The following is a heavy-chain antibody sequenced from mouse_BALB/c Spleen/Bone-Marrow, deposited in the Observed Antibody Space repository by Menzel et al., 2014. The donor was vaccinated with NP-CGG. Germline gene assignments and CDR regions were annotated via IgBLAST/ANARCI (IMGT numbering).Heavy chain of an antibody. V-gene: IGHV5-17*02. Sequence: EVQVVESGGGLVQPGGSRKLSCAASGFTFSSFGMHWVRQAPEKGLEWIAYISSDSGAIFYADTVKGQFTISRDNPKNTLFLQMNSLSSEDTAIYFCTRGGNWEDFDHWRKGTSLPVSS. CDR2: ISSDSGAI. D-gene: IGHD4-1*01. CDR1: GFTFSSFG. CDR3: TRGGNWEDFDH. J-gene: IGHJ2*02.